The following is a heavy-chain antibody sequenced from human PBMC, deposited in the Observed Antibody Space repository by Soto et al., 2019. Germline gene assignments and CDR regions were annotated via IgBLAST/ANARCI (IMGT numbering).Heavy chain of an antibody. CDR2: ISYDGSNK. D-gene: IGHD3-22*01. CDR1: GFTFSSYG. Sequence: PGGSLRLSCAASGFTFSSYGMHWVRQAPGKGLEWVAVISYDGSNKYYADSVKGRFTISRDNSKSTLYLQMNSLRAEDTAVYYCAKDFNEGPNLITMIVVASAFDIWGQGTMVTVSS. CDR3: AKDFNEGPNLITMIVVASAFDI. V-gene: IGHV3-30*18. J-gene: IGHJ3*02.